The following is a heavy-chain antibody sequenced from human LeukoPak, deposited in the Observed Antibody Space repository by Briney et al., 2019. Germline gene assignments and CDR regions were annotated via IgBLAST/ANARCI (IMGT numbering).Heavy chain of an antibody. CDR1: GGSMSSYY. V-gene: IGHV4-59*01. Sequence: PPETLSLTCTVSGGSMSSYYLSWVRQPPGKGLEWIGDIYYSGSTNYNPSPKNRVTRSVDTSKKPSSLKLSSVTSADTAVYYCARGQSGYSYGYYFDDWGQGTLVTVSS. CDR3: ARGQSGYSYGYYFDD. J-gene: IGHJ4*02. CDR2: IYYSGST. D-gene: IGHD5-18*01.